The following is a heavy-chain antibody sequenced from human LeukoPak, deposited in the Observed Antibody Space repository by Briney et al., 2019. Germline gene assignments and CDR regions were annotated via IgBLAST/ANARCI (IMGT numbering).Heavy chain of an antibody. CDR3: ARGTTPLDH. Sequence: SETLSLTCTESAGSISSYYWSWVRQPPGKGLEWIGYIYYSGSTNYNPSLKSRVTMSVDPSKTQFSLKLSSVTAADTAVYYCARGTTPLDHWGQGTLVTVSS. CDR1: AGSISSYY. CDR2: IYYSGST. V-gene: IGHV4-59*01. D-gene: IGHD2-15*01. J-gene: IGHJ4*02.